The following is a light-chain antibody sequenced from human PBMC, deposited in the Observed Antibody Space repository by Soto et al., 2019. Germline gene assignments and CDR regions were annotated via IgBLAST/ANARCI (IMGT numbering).Light chain of an antibody. V-gene: IGKV3-15*01. J-gene: IGKJ3*01. Sequence: IVMTQSPATLSASPGETVTLSCRASQTIRNSLAWYQQKPGQAPRLVIYDVSTRATGVPARFSGSGSGTEFTLTISGLQSEDFAVYYCQQCSNWPPFTFGPGTKVDIK. CDR2: DVS. CDR1: QTIRNS. CDR3: QQCSNWPPFT.